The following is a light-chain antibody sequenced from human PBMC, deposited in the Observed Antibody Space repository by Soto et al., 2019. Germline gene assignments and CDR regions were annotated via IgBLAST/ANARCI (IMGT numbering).Light chain of an antibody. CDR2: GAS. Sequence: EIVMTQSPATLSVSPGERATLSCRASQSISSNLAWYQQKPDQAPRLLISGASTRATGIPARFSGSGSGTEFTLTISSLQSEDFAVYYCQQYIGLWTFGQGTKVDIK. CDR3: QQYIGLWT. V-gene: IGKV3-15*01. CDR1: QSISSN. J-gene: IGKJ1*01.